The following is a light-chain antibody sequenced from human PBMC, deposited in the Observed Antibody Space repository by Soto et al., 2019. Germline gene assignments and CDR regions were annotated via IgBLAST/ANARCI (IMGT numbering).Light chain of an antibody. Sequence: EIVLTQSPGTLSLSPGERATLSCRASQSVSNNYLAWYQQKPGQAPRLLIYGASNRATGIPARFSGSGSGTEFTLTISGLQSEDFALYYCQQYNIWPPYTFGQGTRLEIK. V-gene: IGKV3-15*01. CDR2: GAS. CDR3: QQYNIWPPYT. CDR1: QSVSNN. J-gene: IGKJ5*01.